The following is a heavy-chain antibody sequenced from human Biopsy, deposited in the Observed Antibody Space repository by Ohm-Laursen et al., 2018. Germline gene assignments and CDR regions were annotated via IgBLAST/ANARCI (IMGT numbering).Heavy chain of an antibody. CDR2: INAKTGYT. D-gene: IGHD3-22*01. J-gene: IGHJ5*02. V-gene: IGHV1-2*02. CDR1: GYTFTGYH. CDR3: TRGGYYYDSLAYYYGFDP. Sequence: ASVTVSCKASGYTFTGYHVHWVRQAPGQGLEWMGWINAKTGYTNYAQKFQGRVTMTRDTSISTAYVDLGSLRCDDTAVYYCTRGGYYYDSLAYYYGFDPGGQGTLVTVPS.